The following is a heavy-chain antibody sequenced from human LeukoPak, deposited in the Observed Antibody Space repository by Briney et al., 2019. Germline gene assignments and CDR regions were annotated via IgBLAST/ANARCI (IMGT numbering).Heavy chain of an antibody. CDR2: IYYSGST. Sequence: SETLSLTCTVSGVSISSYYWSWIRQPPGKGLEWIGYIYYSGSTNYNPSLKSRVTISVDTSKNQFSLKLSSVTAADTAVYYCATLDYWGQGTLVTVSS. CDR1: GVSISSYY. V-gene: IGHV4-59*01. CDR3: ATLDY. J-gene: IGHJ4*02.